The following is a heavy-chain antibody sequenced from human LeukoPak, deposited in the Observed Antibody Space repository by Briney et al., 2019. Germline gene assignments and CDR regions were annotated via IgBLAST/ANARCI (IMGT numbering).Heavy chain of an antibody. V-gene: IGHV4-4*07. J-gene: IGHJ1*01. CDR2: LYNSGST. CDR1: GTSISSHY. Sequence: PSETLSVTCTASGTSISSHYWSWIRQPAGKGLEWIGRLYNSGSTKYNPSLKSRVSMSVDTSKNQFSLKLSSVTAADTAVYFCARGDYIRGNIHYNAEYFQHWGQGILVTVSS. D-gene: IGHD3-16*01. CDR3: ARGDYIRGNIHYNAEYFQH.